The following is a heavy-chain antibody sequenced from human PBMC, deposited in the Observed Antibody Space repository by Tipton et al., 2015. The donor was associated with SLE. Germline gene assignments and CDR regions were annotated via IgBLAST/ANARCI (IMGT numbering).Heavy chain of an antibody. CDR2: IFYTGST. CDR1: GGSFSVYY. V-gene: IGHV4-34*12. J-gene: IGHJ4*02. Sequence: TLSLTCAVYGGSFSVYYWGWIRQPPGKGLEWIGSIFYTGSTYYNPSLKSRVSFSIDTSKHQFSLKLNSVTAADTAVYYCARRHYSGPFDSWGQGTLVTVSS. CDR3: ARRHYSGPFDS. D-gene: IGHD5-12*01.